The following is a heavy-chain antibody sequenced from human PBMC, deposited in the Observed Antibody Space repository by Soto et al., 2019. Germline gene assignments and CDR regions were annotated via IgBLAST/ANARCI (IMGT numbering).Heavy chain of an antibody. D-gene: IGHD4-17*01. CDR2: IYYSGST. J-gene: IGHJ6*02. Sequence: PSENLSLTCTVSGGSISSYYWSWIRQPPGKGLEWIGYIYYSGSTNYNPSLKSRVTISVDTSKNQFSLKLSSVTAADTAVYYCERGSPDYGDSAEDGMDVWGQGTTVIVSS. CDR3: ERGSPDYGDSAEDGMDV. V-gene: IGHV4-59*01. CDR1: GGSISSYY.